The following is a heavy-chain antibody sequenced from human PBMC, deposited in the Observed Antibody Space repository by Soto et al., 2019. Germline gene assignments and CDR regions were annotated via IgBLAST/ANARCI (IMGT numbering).Heavy chain of an antibody. V-gene: IGHV1-18*01. CDR3: ARDSHGCDD. J-gene: IGHJ4*02. D-gene: IGHD6-19*01. Sequence: ASVKVSCKASGYTFTSYGISWVRQAPGQGLEWMGWISADNGNTNYSQKLQGRVTITRDTSASTAYMELSSLTSEDTAVYYCARDSHGCDDWGQGTRVTVAS. CDR1: GYTFTSYG. CDR2: ISADNGNT.